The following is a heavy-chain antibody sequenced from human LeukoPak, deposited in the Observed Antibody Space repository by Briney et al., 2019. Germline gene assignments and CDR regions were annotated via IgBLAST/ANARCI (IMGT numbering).Heavy chain of an antibody. D-gene: IGHD4/OR15-4a*01. CDR2: INPSRGGT. V-gene: IGHV1-2*02. CDR1: GYTFTGNY. J-gene: IGHJ4*02. CDR3: AREAKKNNDY. Sequence: DSVKVSCKASGYTFTGNYMHWVRQAPGQGLEWMGWINPSRGGTNCAQKFQGRVTMTRDTSISTAYMEPSGLRSDDTVVYYCAREAKKNNDYWGQGTLVTVSS.